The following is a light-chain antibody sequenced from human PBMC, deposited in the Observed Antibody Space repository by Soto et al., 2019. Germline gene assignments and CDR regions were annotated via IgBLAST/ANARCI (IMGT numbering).Light chain of an antibody. Sequence: DIQMTQSPSTLSASVGDRVTITCRASQSISSWLAWYQQKPGKAPHLLIFDASSLGSGVPSRFSGSGSGTEFTLTISSLQPDDFATYYCLQYNSYRAFGQGTKVEIK. CDR2: DAS. CDR3: LQYNSYRA. V-gene: IGKV1-5*01. J-gene: IGKJ1*01. CDR1: QSISSW.